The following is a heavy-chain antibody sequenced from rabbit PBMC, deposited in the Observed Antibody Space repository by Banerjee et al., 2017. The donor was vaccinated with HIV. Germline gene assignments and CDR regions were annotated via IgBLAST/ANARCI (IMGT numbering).Heavy chain of an antibody. CDR3: ARDNYDDYGDYDL. Sequence: QEQLVESGGGLVKPGGTLTLTCKASGVDFSSYYYMCWVRQAPGKRPEWIGTIYAGSSGITDYASWVNGRFTISKTSWTTVTLQMTSLTAADTATYFCARDNYDDYGDYDLWGQGTLVTDS. CDR2: IYAGSSGIT. CDR1: GVDFSSYYY. D-gene: IGHD2-1*01. J-gene: IGHJ4*01. V-gene: IGHV1S45*01.